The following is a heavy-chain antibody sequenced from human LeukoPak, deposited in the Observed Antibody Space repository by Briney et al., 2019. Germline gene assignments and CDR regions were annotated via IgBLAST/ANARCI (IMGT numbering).Heavy chain of an antibody. CDR1: GYSISSGYY. Sequence: SETLSLTCTVSGYSISSGYYWGWIRPPPGKGLEWIVNIYHSGSTYYNPSLKTRVTISVDTSQNQFSLNVHSVTAARAAVYHFARVGATYAFDIWGQGTMVTVSS. CDR2: IYHSGST. CDR3: ARVGATYAFDI. J-gene: IGHJ3*02. V-gene: IGHV4-38-2*02. D-gene: IGHD1-26*01.